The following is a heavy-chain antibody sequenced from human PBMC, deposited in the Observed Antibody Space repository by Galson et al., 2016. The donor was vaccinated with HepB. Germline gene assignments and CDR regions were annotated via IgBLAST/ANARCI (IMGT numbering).Heavy chain of an antibody. Sequence: SLRLSCAASGFTFTRYTMNWVRQSPGKGLEWVSSISGGSSYKYYADSVKGRFTISRDNSKNSLDRQMNRLRAEDTAIYFGARTPGYSGTWYDAFDTWGPGTIVTVSS. J-gene: IGHJ3*02. D-gene: IGHD6-13*01. CDR1: GFTFTRYT. CDR2: ISGGSSYK. V-gene: IGHV3-21*01. CDR3: ARTPGYSGTWYDAFDT.